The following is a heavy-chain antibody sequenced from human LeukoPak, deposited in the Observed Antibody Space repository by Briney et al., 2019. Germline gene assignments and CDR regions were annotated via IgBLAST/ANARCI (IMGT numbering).Heavy chain of an antibody. J-gene: IGHJ6*02. Sequence: GGSVRLSCAASGFPFRVYYMRWIRHAPGGGLEWVSYICSSGSTIYYTDSVKGRVTISKDNDKNPQYLEINSLRAEDTAVDYCSRGLKYYDTFTVFGTYYAMDVWGQGTTVTVS. D-gene: IGHD3-9*01. CDR1: GFPFRVYY. CDR3: SRGLKYYDTFTVFGTYYAMDV. CDR2: ICSSGSTI. V-gene: IGHV3-11*04.